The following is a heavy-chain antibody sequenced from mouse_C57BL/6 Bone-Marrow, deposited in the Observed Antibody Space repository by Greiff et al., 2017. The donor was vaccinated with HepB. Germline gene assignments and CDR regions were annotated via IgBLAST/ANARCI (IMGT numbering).Heavy chain of an antibody. Sequence: QVQLQQSGAELARPGASVKLSCKASGYTFTSYGISWVKQRTGQGLEWIGEIYPRSGNTYYNEKFKGKATLTADKYSSTAYMALRSLTSEDSAVYFCARYYYERYYAMDYWGQGTSVTVSS. CDR1: GYTFTSYG. V-gene: IGHV1-81*01. CDR3: ARYYYERYYAMDY. J-gene: IGHJ4*01. CDR2: IYPRSGNT. D-gene: IGHD2-4*01.